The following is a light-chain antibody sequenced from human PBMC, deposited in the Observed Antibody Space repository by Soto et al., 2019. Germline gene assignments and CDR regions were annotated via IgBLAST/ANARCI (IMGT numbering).Light chain of an antibody. Sequence: EIVFTQSPGTLSLSPGERATLSCRASQTITTLAWYQRKPGQAPRLLIYRVSSRATGVPDRFSGSGSGTDYTLTISRLEPEDFAVYYCQLYGISPQFGQGTRLEIK. V-gene: IGKV3-20*01. CDR1: QTITT. J-gene: IGKJ5*01. CDR3: QLYGISPQ. CDR2: RVS.